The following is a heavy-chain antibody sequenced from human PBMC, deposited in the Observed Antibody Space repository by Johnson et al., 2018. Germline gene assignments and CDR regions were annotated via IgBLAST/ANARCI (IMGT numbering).Heavy chain of an antibody. Sequence: VQLVQSGGGLVQPGGSLRLSCAASGFSFSTYAMTWVRQAPGKGLERVSAISGNTTYYADSVKGRFTFSRDNSKDTLYLQMNNLRADDPAVYYWAKRMSPTTLRLEGFDIWGQGTMVTVSS. J-gene: IGHJ3*02. CDR3: AKRMSPTTLRLEGFDI. CDR1: GFSFSTYA. CDR2: ISGNTT. V-gene: IGHV3-23*04. D-gene: IGHD5-12*01.